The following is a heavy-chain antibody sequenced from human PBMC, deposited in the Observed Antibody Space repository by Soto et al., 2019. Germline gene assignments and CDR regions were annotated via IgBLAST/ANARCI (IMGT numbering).Heavy chain of an antibody. CDR2: ISSSSSYI. Sequence: GGSLRLSCAASGFTFSSYSMNWVRQAPGKGLEWVSSISSSSSYIYYADSVKGRFTISRDNAKNSLYLQMNSLRAEDTAVYYCARDPLIAVAGNDFDHWGQGTLVTVSS. V-gene: IGHV3-21*01. CDR1: GFTFSSYS. CDR3: ARDPLIAVAGNDFDH. J-gene: IGHJ4*02. D-gene: IGHD6-19*01.